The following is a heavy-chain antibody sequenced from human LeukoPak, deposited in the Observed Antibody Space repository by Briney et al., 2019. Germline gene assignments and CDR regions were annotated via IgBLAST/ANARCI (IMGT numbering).Heavy chain of an antibody. J-gene: IGHJ4*02. V-gene: IGHV4-34*01. CDR2: INHSGST. D-gene: IGHD3-9*01. Sequence: PSETLSLTCAVYGGSFSGYYWSWIRQPPGKGLEWIGEINHSGSTNYNPSLKSRVTISVDTSKNQFSLKLSSVTAADTAVYYCVRVSYDILTGYGGLDYWGQGTLVTVSS. CDR1: GGSFSGYY. CDR3: VRVSYDILTGYGGLDY.